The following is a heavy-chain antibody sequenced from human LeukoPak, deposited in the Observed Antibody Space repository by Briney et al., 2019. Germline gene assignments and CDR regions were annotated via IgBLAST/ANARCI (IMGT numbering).Heavy chain of an antibody. CDR3: ARRYYWYFDL. D-gene: IGHD1-14*01. V-gene: IGHV4-34*01. J-gene: IGHJ2*01. Sequence: SETLSLTCAVYGGSFSGYYWSWIRQPPGKGLEWIGEINHSGSTNYNPSLKSRVTISVDTSKNQFSLKLSSVTAADTAVYYCARRYYWYFDLWGRGTLVTVSS. CDR2: INHSGST. CDR1: GGSFSGYY.